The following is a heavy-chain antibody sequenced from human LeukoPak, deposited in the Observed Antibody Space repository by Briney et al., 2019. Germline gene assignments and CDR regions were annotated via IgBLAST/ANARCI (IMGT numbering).Heavy chain of an antibody. Sequence: PGGSLSLSCAASGFTFSNAWMSWVRQAPGKGLEWVGRIKSKTDGGTTDYAAPVKGGFTISRDDSKNTLYLQMNSLKTEDTAVYYCTTFAVRGPIDYWGQGTLVTVSS. CDR3: TTFAVRGPIDY. D-gene: IGHD3-10*01. CDR2: IKSKTDGGTT. J-gene: IGHJ4*02. V-gene: IGHV3-15*01. CDR1: GFTFSNAW.